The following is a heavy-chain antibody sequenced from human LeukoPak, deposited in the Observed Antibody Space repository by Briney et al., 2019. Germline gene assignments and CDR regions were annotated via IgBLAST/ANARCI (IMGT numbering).Heavy chain of an antibody. Sequence: ASVTVSCKASGYSFTGYYMHWVRQAPGQGLEWMGWFNPNSGATNYAQKFQGRVTMTRDMSISTAYMDLSSLRSDDTAVYYCAREAGGYSVGFAVFWGQGTLVTVSS. CDR2: FNPNSGAT. CDR3: AREAGGYSVGFAVF. V-gene: IGHV1-2*02. J-gene: IGHJ4*02. D-gene: IGHD3-22*01. CDR1: GYSFTGYY.